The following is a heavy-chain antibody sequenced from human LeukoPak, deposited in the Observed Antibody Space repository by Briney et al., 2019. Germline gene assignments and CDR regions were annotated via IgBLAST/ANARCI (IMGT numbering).Heavy chain of an antibody. J-gene: IGHJ4*02. V-gene: IGHV3-30*18. Sequence: GGSLRLSCAASGFSFISYGMHWVRQAPGKGLGWVGVISDDGRSKDYADSVKGRFTISRDNSKDTLYLQMNSLRDEDTAVYYCAKRPSGYGDYVSYFDYWGQGTLVTVSS. D-gene: IGHD4-17*01. CDR3: AKRPSGYGDYVSYFDY. CDR2: ISDDGRSK. CDR1: GFSFISYG.